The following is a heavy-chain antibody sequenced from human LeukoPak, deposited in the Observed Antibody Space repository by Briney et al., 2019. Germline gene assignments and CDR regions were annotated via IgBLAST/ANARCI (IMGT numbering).Heavy chain of an antibody. J-gene: IGHJ3*01. D-gene: IGHD1-26*01. CDR1: GFTFSSYA. V-gene: IGHV3-23*01. CDR3: AKSVGANVYYSLSAFDF. CDR2: ISASGGST. Sequence: PGGSLRLSCAASGFTFSSYAVSWARQAPGKGLEWVSAISASGGSTYYADSVKGRFTISRDNSKNTLYLQMNSLRAEDTAVYYCAKSVGANVYYSLSAFDFWGQGTMVTVSS.